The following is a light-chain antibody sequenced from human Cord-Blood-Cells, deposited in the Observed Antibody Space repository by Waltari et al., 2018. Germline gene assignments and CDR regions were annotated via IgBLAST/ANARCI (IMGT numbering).Light chain of an antibody. CDR3: QQSYSPHTCT. CDR1: QSISSY. CDR2: AAS. V-gene: IGKV1-39*01. Sequence: DIQMTQSPSSLSASVGDRVTVTCRASQSISSYLNWYQQKPGKAPKHLIYAASSLQSGVPSMFIGSESVTDLTLSHSRLQADDFATYYRQQSYSPHTCTFGQGTKVEIK. J-gene: IGKJ1*01.